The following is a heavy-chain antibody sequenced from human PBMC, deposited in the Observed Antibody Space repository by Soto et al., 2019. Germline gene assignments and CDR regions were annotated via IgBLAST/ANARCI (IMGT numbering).Heavy chain of an antibody. J-gene: IGHJ4*02. CDR1: GFIVSSNY. D-gene: IGHD3-22*01. V-gene: IGHV3-53*01. Sequence: EVPLVESGGGLIQPGGSLRLSCAASGFIVSSNYMSWVRQAPGKGLEWVSVIYRDGSTYYADSVKGRFTISRDNSTNTLYLQMNSLRAEDTAVYYCARNYFDSGGGFDYWGQGTLVTVSS. CDR2: IYRDGST. CDR3: ARNYFDSGGGFDY.